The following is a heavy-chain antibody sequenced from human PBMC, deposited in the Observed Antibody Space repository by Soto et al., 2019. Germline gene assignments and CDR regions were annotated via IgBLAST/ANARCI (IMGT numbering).Heavy chain of an antibody. Sequence: PSETLSLSCTVSGASISSSRSYWGWVRQPPGKVLEWIVSFYYTSGTYSTYYNPSLKSLVTISVDTSKSQSSLNLRSVTAADTAVYYCASPRQGNYDFLSAYYGLDYWGQGTLVTVSS. V-gene: IGHV4-39*01. D-gene: IGHD3-3*01. CDR2: FYYTSGT. J-gene: IGHJ4*02. CDR1: GASISSSRSY. CDR3: ASPRQGNYDFLSAYYGLDY.